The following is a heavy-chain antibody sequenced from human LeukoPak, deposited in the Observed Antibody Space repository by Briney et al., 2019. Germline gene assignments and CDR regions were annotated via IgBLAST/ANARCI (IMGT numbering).Heavy chain of an antibody. CDR2: TNTDGSFT. V-gene: IGHV3-74*01. CDR1: GFTFSSYW. CDR3: AKLGARKLVGDAFDI. D-gene: IGHD1-1*01. Sequence: SGGSLRLSCAASGFTFSSYWMHWVRQAPGKGLVWVSRTNTDGSFTSYADSVKGRFTISRDNAKNTLYLQMNSLRAEDTAVYYCAKLGARKLVGDAFDIWGQGTMVTVSS. J-gene: IGHJ3*02.